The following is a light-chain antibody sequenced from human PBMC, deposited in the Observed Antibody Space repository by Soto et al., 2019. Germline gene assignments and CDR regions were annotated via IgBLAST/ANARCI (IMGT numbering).Light chain of an antibody. Sequence: QSALTQPASVSGSPGQSITISCTGTSSDVGGYNHVSWYQIHPGKAPKLIIYEVTSRPSGVPDRFSGSKSGNTASLTVSGLQAEDEADYYCTSYATGNTFPFGGGTKLTVL. J-gene: IGLJ2*01. CDR2: EVT. V-gene: IGLV2-14*01. CDR1: SSDVGGYNH. CDR3: TSYATGNTFP.